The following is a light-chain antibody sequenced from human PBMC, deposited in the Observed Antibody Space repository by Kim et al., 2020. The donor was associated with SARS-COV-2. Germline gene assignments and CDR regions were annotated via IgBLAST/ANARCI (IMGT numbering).Light chain of an antibody. V-gene: IGLV3-21*04. J-gene: IGLJ3*02. Sequence: APGKTARITGGGNNSGSKSVHWYQQKPGQAPVLVIYYDSDRPSGIPERFSGSNSGNTATLTISRVEAGDEADYYCQVWDSSSDHWVFGGGTKVTVL. CDR3: QVWDSSSDHWV. CDR2: YDS. CDR1: NSGSKS.